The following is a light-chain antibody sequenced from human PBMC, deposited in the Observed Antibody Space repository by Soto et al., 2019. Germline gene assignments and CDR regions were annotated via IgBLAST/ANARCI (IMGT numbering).Light chain of an antibody. Sequence: QSALTQPRSVSGSPGQSVTISCTGTSSDVGGYNYVSWYQQHPGKAPKLMIYDVSKRPSGVPDRFSGSKSGNTASLTISGLQAEDEADYYCCSHAGSYDVVFGGGTMLTVL. J-gene: IGLJ2*01. V-gene: IGLV2-11*01. CDR3: CSHAGSYDVV. CDR2: DVS. CDR1: SSDVGGYNY.